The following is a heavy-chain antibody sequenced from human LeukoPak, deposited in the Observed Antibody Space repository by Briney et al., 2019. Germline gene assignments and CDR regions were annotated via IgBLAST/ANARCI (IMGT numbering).Heavy chain of an antibody. Sequence: PSETLSLTCTVSGGSISSYYWSWIRQPAGKGLEWIGRIYTSGSTNYNPSLKSRVTMSVDTSKNQFSLKLSSVTAADTAVYYCASPKYYYDSSGYSQWGQGTLVTVSS. D-gene: IGHD3-22*01. CDR1: GGSISSYY. CDR3: ASPKYYYDSSGYSQ. J-gene: IGHJ4*02. V-gene: IGHV4-4*07. CDR2: IYTSGST.